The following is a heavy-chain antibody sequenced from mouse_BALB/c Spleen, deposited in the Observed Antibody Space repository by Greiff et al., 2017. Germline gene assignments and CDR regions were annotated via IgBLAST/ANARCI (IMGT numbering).Heavy chain of an antibody. CDR3: AREGYGSRFAY. D-gene: IGHD2-10*02. CDR1: GFTFSSYA. Sequence: EVKLMESGGGLVKPGGSLKLSCAASGFTFSSYAMSWVRQTPEKRLEWVASISSGGSTYYPDSVKGRFTISRDNARNILYLQMSSLRSEDTAMYYCAREGYGSRFAYWGQGTLVTVSA. J-gene: IGHJ3*01. CDR2: ISSGGST. V-gene: IGHV5-6-5*01.